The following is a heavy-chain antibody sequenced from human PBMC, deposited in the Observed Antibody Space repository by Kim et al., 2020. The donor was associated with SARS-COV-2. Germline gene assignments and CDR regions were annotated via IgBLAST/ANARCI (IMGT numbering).Heavy chain of an antibody. V-gene: IGHV3-15*05. Sequence: GGSLRLSCEASGFDFNEAWMNWVRQAPGKGLQWLGRTRSNKHAGTADYTPLLKGRITISRDDSQNTLHLQMTGLKSEDTGTYFCVTDGLKDDMVEGTFHYWGQETMVNVSS. CDR1: GFDFNEAW. CDR3: VTDGLKDDMVEGTFHY. CDR2: TRSNKHAGTA. D-gene: IGHD3-10*01. J-gene: IGHJ4*02.